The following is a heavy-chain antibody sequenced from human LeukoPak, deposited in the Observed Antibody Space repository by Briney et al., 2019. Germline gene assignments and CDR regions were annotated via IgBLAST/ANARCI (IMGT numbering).Heavy chain of an antibody. CDR3: ARGVNSQGTAMVLFDS. Sequence: ASVKVSCKASGYTFTSYDINWVRQATGQGLEWMGWMNPNSGNTGYAQKFQGWVTMTRDTSMSTAFMELSSLTSEDTAVYYCARGVNSQGTAMVLFDSWGQGSLVTVSA. V-gene: IGHV1-8*02. CDR2: MNPNSGNT. CDR1: GYTFTSYD. J-gene: IGHJ4*02. D-gene: IGHD5-18*01.